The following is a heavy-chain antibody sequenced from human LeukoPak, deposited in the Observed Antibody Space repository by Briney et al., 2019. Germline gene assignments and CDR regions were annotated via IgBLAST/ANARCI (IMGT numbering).Heavy chain of an antibody. Sequence: TSETLSLTCTVSGGSISSSSYYWGWIRQPPGKGLEWIGSIYYSGSTYYNPSLKSRVTISVDASKNQFSLNLSSVTAADTAVYYCASRSPYGVSTSCYVGGQGTLVTVSS. V-gene: IGHV4-39*01. CDR1: GGSISSSSYY. D-gene: IGHD2-2*01. CDR3: ASRSPYGVSTSCYV. J-gene: IGHJ4*02. CDR2: IYYSGST.